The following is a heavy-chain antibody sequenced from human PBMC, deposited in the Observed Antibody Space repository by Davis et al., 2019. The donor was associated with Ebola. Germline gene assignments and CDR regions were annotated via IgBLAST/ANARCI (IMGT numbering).Heavy chain of an antibody. Sequence: ASVKVSCKASGYTFTGYYMHWVRQAPGQGLEWMGWINPNSGGTNYAQKLQGRVTMTTDTSTSTAYMELRSLRSDDTAVYYCARARVGGYDRSDYWGQGTLVTVSS. J-gene: IGHJ4*02. CDR2: INPNSGGT. V-gene: IGHV1-2*02. CDR1: GYTFTGYY. D-gene: IGHD5-12*01. CDR3: ARARVGGYDRSDY.